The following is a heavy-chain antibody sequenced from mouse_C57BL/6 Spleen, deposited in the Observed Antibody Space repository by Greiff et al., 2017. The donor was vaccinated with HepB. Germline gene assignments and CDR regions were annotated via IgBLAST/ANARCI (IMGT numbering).Heavy chain of an antibody. CDR2: ISSGSSTI. Sequence: EVQLQESGGGLVKPGGSLKLSCAASGFTFSDYGMHWVRQAPETGLEWVAYISSGSSTIYYADTVKGRFTISRDNAKNTLFLQMTSLRSEDTAMYYCARQDDYGSSSRYFDVWGTGTTVTVSS. V-gene: IGHV5-17*01. CDR1: GFTFSDYG. J-gene: IGHJ1*03. D-gene: IGHD1-1*01. CDR3: ARQDDYGSSSRYFDV.